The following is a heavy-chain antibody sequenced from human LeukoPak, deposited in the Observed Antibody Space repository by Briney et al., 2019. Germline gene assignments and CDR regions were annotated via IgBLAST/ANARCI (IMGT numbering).Heavy chain of an antibody. Sequence: GASVKVTCKASGYSFSSFGISWVRQPPGPGLEWMGWISGYNGNTNYEQKLQGRVTMTTDTSTSTVYMELRSLRSDDTAVYYCARDSPYSSSALGFDYWAQGTLVTVSS. CDR2: ISGYNGNT. J-gene: IGHJ4*02. CDR3: ARDSPYSSSALGFDY. D-gene: IGHD6-13*01. CDR1: GYSFSSFG. V-gene: IGHV1-18*01.